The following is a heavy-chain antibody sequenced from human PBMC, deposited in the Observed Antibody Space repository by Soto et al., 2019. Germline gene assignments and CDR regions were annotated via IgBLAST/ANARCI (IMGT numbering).Heavy chain of an antibody. CDR2: IYYSGST. CDR1: GGSISSGGYY. V-gene: IGHV4-31*03. D-gene: IGHD3-10*01. J-gene: IGHJ4*02. CDR3: ARGGTMVRGVIRAYYFDY. Sequence: QVQLQESGPGLVQPSQTLSLTCTVSGGSISSGGYYWRWIRQHPGKGLEWIGYIYYSGSTYYNPSLKSRVTISLDTSKNHFSLKLSSVTAADTAVYYCARGGTMVRGVIRAYYFDYWGQGTRVTVSS.